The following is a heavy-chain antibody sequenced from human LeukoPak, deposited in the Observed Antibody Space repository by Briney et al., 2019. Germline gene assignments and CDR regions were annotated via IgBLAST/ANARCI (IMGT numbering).Heavy chain of an antibody. CDR3: ARESSSWYETIDY. V-gene: IGHV3-74*01. J-gene: IGHJ4*02. D-gene: IGHD6-13*01. CDR2: INSDGSST. CDR1: GFTFSSNW. Sequence: GGSLRLSCAASGFTFSSNWMHWVRQAPGKGLVWVSRINSDGSSTSYADSVKGRFTISRDNAKNTLYLQMNSLRAEDTAVYYCARESSSWYETIDYWGQGTLVTVSS.